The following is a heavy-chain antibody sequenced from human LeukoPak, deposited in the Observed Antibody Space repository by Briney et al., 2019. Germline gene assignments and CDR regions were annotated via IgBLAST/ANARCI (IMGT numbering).Heavy chain of an antibody. J-gene: IGHJ4*02. D-gene: IGHD5-24*01. Sequence: GGSLRLSCAASGITFSSYAMSWVRQAPGKGLEWASAISGSGGSTYYADSVEGRFTTSRDNSKNTLCLQMNSLRAEDTAVYYCAKEVATTKTIDYWGQGTLVTVSS. CDR2: ISGSGGST. CDR1: GITFSSYA. CDR3: AKEVATTKTIDY. V-gene: IGHV3-23*01.